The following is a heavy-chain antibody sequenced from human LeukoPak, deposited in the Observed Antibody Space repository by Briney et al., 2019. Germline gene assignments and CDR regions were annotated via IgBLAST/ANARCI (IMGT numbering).Heavy chain of an antibody. J-gene: IGHJ4*02. V-gene: IGHV3-30-3*01. D-gene: IGHD3-3*01. CDR3: ARDLGVLRFLEWLSYPDY. CDR2: ISYDGSNK. CDR1: GFTFSSYA. Sequence: GGSLRLSCEASGFTFSSYAMHWVRQAPGKGLEWVAVISYDGSNKYYADSVKGRFTISRDNSKITLYLQMNSLRAEDTAVFYCARDLGVLRFLEWLSYPDYWGQGTLVTVSS.